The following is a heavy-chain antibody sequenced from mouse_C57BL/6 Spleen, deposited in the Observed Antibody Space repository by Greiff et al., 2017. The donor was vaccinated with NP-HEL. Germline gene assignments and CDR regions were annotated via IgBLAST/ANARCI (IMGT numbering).Heavy chain of an antibody. J-gene: IGHJ4*01. Sequence: EVQRVESGGGLVQPKGSLKISCAASGFSFNTYAMNWVRQAPGKGLEWVARIRSKSNNYETYYADSVKDRFTISRDDSESMLYMQMTNLKTEDTAMDYGEGSYYGNYYAMDYWGQGTSVTVSS. V-gene: IGHV10-1*01. CDR2: IRSKSNNYET. D-gene: IGHD2-1*01. CDR1: GFSFNTYA. CDR3: EGSYYGNYYAMDY.